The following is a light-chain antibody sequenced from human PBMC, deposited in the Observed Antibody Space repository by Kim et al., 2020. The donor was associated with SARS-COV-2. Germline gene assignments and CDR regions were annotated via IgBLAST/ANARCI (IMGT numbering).Light chain of an antibody. CDR1: HYITSY. V-gene: IGKV1-5*03. CDR2: KAS. J-gene: IGKJ2*01. Sequence: LSASVGDRVTITCRASHYITSYLAWYQQKPGKAPKLLIYKASSLESGVPSSFSGSGSGTEFTLTISSLQPDDFATYYCQQYDSWYTFGQGTKLEI. CDR3: QQYDSWYT.